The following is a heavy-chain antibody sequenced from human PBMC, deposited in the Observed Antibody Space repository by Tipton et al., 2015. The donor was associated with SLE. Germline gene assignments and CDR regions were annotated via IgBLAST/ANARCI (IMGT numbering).Heavy chain of an antibody. J-gene: IGHJ4*02. CDR3: AKGKYAAAGDYFDA. Sequence: SLRLSCAASGFTFSSYGINWVRQAPGKGLEWVSTINAAGGSTYYADSMEGRFTISRDNSKSTLYLQLNNLRVEDTAVYYCAKGKYAAAGDYFDAWGQGTLVTVSS. V-gene: IGHV3-23*01. CDR2: INAAGGST. D-gene: IGHD6-13*01. CDR1: GFTFSSYG.